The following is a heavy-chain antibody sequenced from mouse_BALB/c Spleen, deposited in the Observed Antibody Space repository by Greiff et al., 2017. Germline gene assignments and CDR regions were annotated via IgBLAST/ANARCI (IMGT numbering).Heavy chain of an antibody. D-gene: IGHD1-1*01. CDR1: GYTFTSYW. J-gene: IGHJ3*01. CDR3: ARKGDGSNPFAY. Sequence: QVHVKQPGAELVRPGASVKLSCKASGYTFTSYWMNWVKQRPGQGLEWIGMIDPSDSETHYNQMFKDKATLTVDKSSSTAYMQLSSLTSEDSAVYYCARKGDGSNPFAYWGQGTLVTVSA. V-gene: IGHV1-61*01. CDR2: IDPSDSET.